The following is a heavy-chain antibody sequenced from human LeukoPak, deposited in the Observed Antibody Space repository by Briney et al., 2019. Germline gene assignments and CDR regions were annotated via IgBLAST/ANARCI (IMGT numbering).Heavy chain of an antibody. CDR1: GYSFTSYW. D-gene: IGHD3-22*01. CDR2: IYPGDSDT. J-gene: IGHJ4*02. V-gene: IGHV5-51*01. CDR3: ARRPTYYYDSSGNYAVDY. Sequence: GESLKISCKGSGYSFTSYWIGWVRQMPGKALEWMGIIYPGDSDTRYSPSFQGQVTISADKSISTAYLQWSSLKASDTAMYYCARRPTYYYDSSGNYAVDYWGQGTLVTVSS.